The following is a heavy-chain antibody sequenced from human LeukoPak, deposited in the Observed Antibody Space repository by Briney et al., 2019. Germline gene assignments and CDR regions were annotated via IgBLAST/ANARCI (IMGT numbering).Heavy chain of an antibody. CDR2: INHSGST. V-gene: IGHV4-34*01. CDR3: ARHELYTAMAP. CDR1: GGSFSGYY. J-gene: IGHJ5*02. Sequence: SETLSLTCAVYGGSFSGYYWSWIRQPPGKGLEWIGEINHSGSTNYNPSLKSRVTISVDTSKNQFSLKLSSVTAAGTAVYYCARHELYTAMAPWGQGTLVTVSS. D-gene: IGHD5-18*01.